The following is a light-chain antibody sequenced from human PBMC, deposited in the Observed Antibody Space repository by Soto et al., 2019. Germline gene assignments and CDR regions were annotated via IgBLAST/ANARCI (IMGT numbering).Light chain of an antibody. V-gene: IGKV1-8*01. CDR1: QGISSY. J-gene: IGKJ1*01. Sequence: AIRMTQSPSSISASTGDRVTITCRASQGISSYLAWYQQKPGKAPKLLIYKASTLKSGVPSRFSGSGSGTEFTLTISSLQPDDFATYYCQHYNSYSEAFGQGTKVDI. CDR3: QHYNSYSEA. CDR2: KAS.